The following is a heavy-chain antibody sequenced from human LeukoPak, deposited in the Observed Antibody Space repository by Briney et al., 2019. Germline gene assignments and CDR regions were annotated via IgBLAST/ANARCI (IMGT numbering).Heavy chain of an antibody. CDR1: GGSLTNYY. D-gene: IGHD2-21*01. CDR2: INHSGTT. CDR3: ARGPAGRSIPI. J-gene: IGHJ4*02. V-gene: IGHV4-34*01. Sequence: SETLSLTCDVYGGSLTNYYWSWVRQPPGKGLEWIGEINHSGTTNYKPSLKSRVTISRDASKNQFSLKLTSVTAADTAIYYYARGPAGRSIPIWGQGTLVTVSS.